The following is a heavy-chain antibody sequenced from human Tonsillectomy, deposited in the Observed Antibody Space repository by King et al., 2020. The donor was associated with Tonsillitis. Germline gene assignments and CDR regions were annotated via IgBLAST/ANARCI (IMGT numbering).Heavy chain of an antibody. V-gene: IGHV4-59*01. CDR2: IYYSGST. CDR1: GGSISSYY. Sequence: QLQESGPGLVKSSETLSLTCTVSGGSISSYYWSWIRQPPGKGLEWIGRIYYSGSTNYNPSLKSRVTISVDTSKNQISLRLSSLTAADTAVYYCASFYDPCSITSCGRNYSYYYIDVWGKGTPGTVSS. CDR3: ASFYDPCSITSCGRNYSYYYIDV. J-gene: IGHJ6*03. D-gene: IGHD2-2*01.